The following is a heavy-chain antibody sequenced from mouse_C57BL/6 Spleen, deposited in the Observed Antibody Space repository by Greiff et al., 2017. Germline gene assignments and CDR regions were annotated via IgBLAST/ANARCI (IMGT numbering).Heavy chain of an antibody. V-gene: IGHV1-76*01. CDR2: IYPGSGNT. J-gene: IGHJ2*01. Sequence: QVQLQQSGAELVRPGASVKLSCKASGYTFTDYYINWVKQRPGQGLEWIARIYPGSGNTYYNEKFKGKATLTAEKSSSTAYMQLSSLTSEDSAVYFCARYDYDRFDYWGQGTTLTVSS. CDR3: ARYDYDRFDY. CDR1: GYTFTDYY. D-gene: IGHD2-4*01.